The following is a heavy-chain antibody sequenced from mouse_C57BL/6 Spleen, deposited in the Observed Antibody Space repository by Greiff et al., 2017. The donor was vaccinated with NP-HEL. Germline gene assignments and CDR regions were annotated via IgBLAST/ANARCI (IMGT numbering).Heavy chain of an antibody. V-gene: IGHV10-1*01. CDR2: IRSKSNNYAT. D-gene: IGHD2-3*01. CDR3: VRHDGYWFAY. J-gene: IGHJ3*01. Sequence: EVKLVESGGGLVQPKGSLKLSCAASGFSFNTYAMNWVRQAPGKGLEWVARIRSKSNNYATYYADSVKDRFTISRDDSESMLYLQMNNLKTEDTAMYYCVRHDGYWFAYWGQGTLVTVSA. CDR1: GFSFNTYA.